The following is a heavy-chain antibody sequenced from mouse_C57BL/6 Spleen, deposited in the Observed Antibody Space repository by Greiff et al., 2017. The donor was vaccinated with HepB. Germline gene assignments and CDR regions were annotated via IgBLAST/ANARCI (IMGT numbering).Heavy chain of an antibody. CDR1: GYTFTSYW. CDR3: ARKTAQATAMDY. CDR2: IDPSDSYT. J-gene: IGHJ4*01. D-gene: IGHD3-2*02. V-gene: IGHV1-59*01. Sequence: QVQLQQPGAELVRPGTSVKLSCKASGYTFTSYWMHWVKQRPGQGLEWIGVIDPSDSYTNYNQKFKGKATLTVDTSSSTAYMQLSSLTSEDSAVYYCARKTAQATAMDYWGQGTSVTVSS.